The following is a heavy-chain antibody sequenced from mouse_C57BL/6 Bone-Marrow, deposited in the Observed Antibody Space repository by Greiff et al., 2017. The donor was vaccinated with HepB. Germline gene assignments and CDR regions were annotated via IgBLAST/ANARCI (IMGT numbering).Heavy chain of an antibody. CDR3: ARHYYGHYFDS. V-gene: IGHV5-6*01. Sequence: EVKLMESGGDLVKPGGSLKLSCAASGFTFSSYGMSWVRQTPDKRLEWVATISSGGSYTYYPDSVKGRFTISRDNAKNTLYLQMSSLKSEDTAMYYCARHYYGHYFDSWGHGPTLTVSS. D-gene: IGHD1-1*02. CDR1: GFTFSSYG. CDR2: ISSGGSYT. J-gene: IGHJ2*01.